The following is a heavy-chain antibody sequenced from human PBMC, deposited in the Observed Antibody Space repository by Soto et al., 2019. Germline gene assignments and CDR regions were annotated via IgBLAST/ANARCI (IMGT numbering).Heavy chain of an antibody. Sequence: QVQLQESGPGLVKPSGTLSLTCAVSSGSISSSNWWSWVRQPPGKGLEWIGEIYHSGSTNYNPSLKSRVTRSVDKSKNQFSLKLSSVTAADTAVYYCARGDCSGGSCYSSAEYFQHWGQGTLVTVSS. CDR1: SGSISSSNW. D-gene: IGHD2-15*01. J-gene: IGHJ1*01. CDR3: ARGDCSGGSCYSSAEYFQH. CDR2: IYHSGST. V-gene: IGHV4-4*02.